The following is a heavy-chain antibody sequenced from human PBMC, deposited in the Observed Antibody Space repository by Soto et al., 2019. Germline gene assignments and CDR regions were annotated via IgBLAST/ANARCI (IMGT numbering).Heavy chain of an antibody. CDR2: ISSNGRTT. CDR3: ARDSGKSLKCDS. Sequence: PGGSLRLSCAASGFIFKSYEMNWVRQAPGRGLEWVSYISSNGRTTYYADSVKGRFTISRDNAKNSLFLDMNSLRAEDTAAYYCARDSGKSLKCDSWGRGTLVTVSS. J-gene: IGHJ4*02. V-gene: IGHV3-48*03. CDR1: GFIFKSYE.